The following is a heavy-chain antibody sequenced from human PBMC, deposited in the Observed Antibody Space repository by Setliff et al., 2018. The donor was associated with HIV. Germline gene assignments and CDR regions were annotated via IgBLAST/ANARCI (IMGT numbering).Heavy chain of an antibody. J-gene: IGHJ5*02. V-gene: IGHV4-4*07. CDR3: ARDRSNYGSGSSAYNWFDP. D-gene: IGHD3-16*01. CDR1: GDSMRNYY. Sequence: SETLSLTCTVSGDSMRNYYWSWLRQPAGKGLEWIGRIFPSGTTNYNPSLKSRVTMSIDTSKDQFSLNLNSVTAADTAVYFCARDRSNYGSGSSAYNWFDPWG. CDR2: IFPSGTT.